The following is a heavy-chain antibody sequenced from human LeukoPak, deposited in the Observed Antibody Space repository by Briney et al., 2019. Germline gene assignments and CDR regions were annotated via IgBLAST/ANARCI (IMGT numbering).Heavy chain of an antibody. V-gene: IGHV3-30*04. CDR2: ISYDGSNK. D-gene: IGHD6-13*01. CDR1: GFTFSSYA. CDR3: AKGGSSSPRSTFDY. Sequence: GRSLRLSCAASGFTFSSYAMHWVRQAPGKGLEWVAVISYDGSNKYYADSVKGRFTISRDNSKNTLYLQMNSLRAEDTAVYYCAKGGSSSPRSTFDYWGQGTLLTVSS. J-gene: IGHJ4*02.